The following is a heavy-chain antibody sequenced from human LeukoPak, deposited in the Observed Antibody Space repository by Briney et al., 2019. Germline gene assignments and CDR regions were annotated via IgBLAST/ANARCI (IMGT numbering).Heavy chain of an antibody. V-gene: IGHV4-34*01. D-gene: IGHD5-18*01. Sequence: PTETLSLTCAVYGGSFSGYYWSWIRQPPGKGLEWIGEINHSGSTNYNPSLKSRVTISVDTSKNQFSLKLSSVTAADTAVYYCATGHTTAMVTLDYWGQGTLVTVSS. CDR3: ATGHTTAMVTLDY. CDR2: INHSGST. J-gene: IGHJ4*02. CDR1: GGSFSGYY.